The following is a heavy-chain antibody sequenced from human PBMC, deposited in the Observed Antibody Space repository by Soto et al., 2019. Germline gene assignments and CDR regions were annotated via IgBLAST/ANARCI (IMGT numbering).Heavy chain of an antibody. D-gene: IGHD4-17*01. V-gene: IGHV1-8*01. J-gene: IGHJ6*02. CDR3: APEGLPHTVTMGYYYYGMDV. CDR1: GYTFTSYD. CDR2: MNPNSGNT. Sequence: ASVKVSCKASGYTFTSYDINWVRQATGQGLEWMGWMNPNSGNTGYAQKFQGRVTMTRNTSISTAYMELSSLRSEDTAVYYCAPEGLPHTVTMGYYYYGMDVWGQGTTVTVS.